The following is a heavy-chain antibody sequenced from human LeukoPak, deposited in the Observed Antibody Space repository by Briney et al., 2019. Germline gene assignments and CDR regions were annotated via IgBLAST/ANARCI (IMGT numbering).Heavy chain of an antibody. V-gene: IGHV4-30-2*01. CDR1: GGSISSGGYS. Sequence: SETLSLTCAISGGSISSGGYSWSWIRQPPGKGLEWIGYIYHSGSTYYNPSLKSRVTISVDRSKNQFSLKLSSVTAADTAVYYCARLIRATNGMDVWGQGTTVTVSS. CDR2: IYHSGST. J-gene: IGHJ6*02. D-gene: IGHD1-26*01. CDR3: ARLIRATNGMDV.